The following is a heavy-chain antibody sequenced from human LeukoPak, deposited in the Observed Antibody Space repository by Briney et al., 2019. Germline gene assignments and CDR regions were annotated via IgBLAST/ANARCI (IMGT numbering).Heavy chain of an antibody. D-gene: IGHD1-26*01. CDR3: ARGKWELLSHYWCFDL. J-gene: IGHJ2*01. Sequence: SQTLSLTCAISGDSVSSNSAAWNWIRQSPSRGLEWLGRTYYRSKWYNDYAVSVKSRITINPDTSKNQFSLQLNSVTPEDTAVYHCARGKWELLSHYWCFDLWGRGTLVTVSS. CDR1: GDSVSSNSAA. CDR2: TYYRSKWYN. V-gene: IGHV6-1*01.